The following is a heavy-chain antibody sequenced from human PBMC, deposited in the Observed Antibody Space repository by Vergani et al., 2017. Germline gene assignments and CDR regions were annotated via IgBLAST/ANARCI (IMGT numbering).Heavy chain of an antibody. J-gene: IGHJ4*02. Sequence: QVKLQESGPGLVKPSETLSLTCTVSGAYVNSYYWSWIRQPPGKGLEWMGYVSFRGDTLYDPSVKGRMTISLNTSSNQFSLYLTSVTAADTAVYYCARSRIYYGAGSPEYWGQGTLVTVSS. CDR3: ARSRIYYGAGSPEY. D-gene: IGHD3-10*01. V-gene: IGHV4-59*02. CDR1: GAYVNSYY. CDR2: VSFRGDT.